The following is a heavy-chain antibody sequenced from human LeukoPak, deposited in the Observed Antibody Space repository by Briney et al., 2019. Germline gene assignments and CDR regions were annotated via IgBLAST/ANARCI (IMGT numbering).Heavy chain of an antibody. J-gene: IGHJ6*04. Sequence: ASVRVSCKASGRTNNKFGVTWVRQAPGQGLEWIGWISSDNGIPRYADKFQGRVTISADTSTTTAYIEMRSLTYDDTAVYFCANVAKGRFSFYHMDVWGKGTTVTVSS. V-gene: IGHV1-18*01. CDR1: GRTNNKFG. CDR2: ISSDNGIP. CDR3: ANVAKGRFSFYHMDV. D-gene: IGHD2-2*01.